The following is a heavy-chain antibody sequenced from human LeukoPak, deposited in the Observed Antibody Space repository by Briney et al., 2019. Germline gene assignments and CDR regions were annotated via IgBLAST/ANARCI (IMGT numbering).Heavy chain of an antibody. CDR1: GFTLSSYA. J-gene: IGHJ5*02. D-gene: IGHD2-15*01. V-gene: IGHV3-23*01. Sequence: GGSLRLSRAASGFTLSSYAMSWVRQAPGKGLEWVSVVSGSGGSTFYADSVKGRFTISRDNSKNTLYLQMNSLRAEDTAVYYCAKEGVLAATIYNWFDPWGQGTLVTVSS. CDR3: AKEGVLAATIYNWFDP. CDR2: VSGSGGST.